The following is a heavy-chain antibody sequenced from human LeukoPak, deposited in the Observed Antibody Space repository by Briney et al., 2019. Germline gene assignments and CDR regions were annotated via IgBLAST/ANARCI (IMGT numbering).Heavy chain of an antibody. CDR3: AKDIRYSSSLPDY. V-gene: IGHV3-9*01. CDR2: ISWNSGSI. Sequence: KPGRSLRLSCAASGFTFDDYAMHWVRQAPGKGLEWVSGISWNSGSIGYADSVKGRFTISRDNAKNSLYLQMNSLRAEDTALYYCAKDIRYSSSLPDYWGQGTLVTVSS. D-gene: IGHD6-13*01. CDR1: GFTFDDYA. J-gene: IGHJ4*02.